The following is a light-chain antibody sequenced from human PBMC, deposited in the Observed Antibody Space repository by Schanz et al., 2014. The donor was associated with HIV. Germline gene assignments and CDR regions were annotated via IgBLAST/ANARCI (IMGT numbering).Light chain of an antibody. J-gene: IGLJ2*01. CDR3: SSYTPNTDVL. CDR1: SSDVGGYNY. Sequence: QSALTQPASVSGSPGQSITISCTGTSSDVGGYNYVSWYQQHPGIAPKLMIYDVTTRPSGVSNRFSGSKSGNTASLTISGLQAEDEADYYCSSYTPNTDVLFGGGTKVTVL. V-gene: IGLV2-14*03. CDR2: DVT.